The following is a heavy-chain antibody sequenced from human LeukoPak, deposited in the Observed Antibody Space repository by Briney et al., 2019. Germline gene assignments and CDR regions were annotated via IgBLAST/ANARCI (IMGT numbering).Heavy chain of an antibody. CDR2: IYYSGST. V-gene: IGHV4-59*01. D-gene: IGHD3-10*01. CDR3: ARGALLWFGDRMEYYFDY. CDR1: GGSISSYY. J-gene: IGHJ4*02. Sequence: SETLSLTCTVSGGSISSYYWSWIRQPPGKGLEWIGYIYYSGSTNYNPSLKSRVTISVDTSKNQFSLKLSSMTAADTAVYYCARGALLWFGDRMEYYFDYWGQGTLLTVSS.